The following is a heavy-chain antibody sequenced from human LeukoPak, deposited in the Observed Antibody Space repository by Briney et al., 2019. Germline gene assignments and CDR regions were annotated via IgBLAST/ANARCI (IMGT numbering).Heavy chain of an antibody. Sequence: GRSLRLSCAASGFTFSSYGMHWVRQAPGKGLEWVAVIWSDGSNKYYADSVKGRFTISRDNSENTLYLQMNSLRAEDTAVYFCGRDKSGYFDYWGQGTLVTVSS. CDR2: IWSDGSNK. CDR1: GFTFSSYG. J-gene: IGHJ4*02. V-gene: IGHV3-33*08. CDR3: GRDKSGYFDY.